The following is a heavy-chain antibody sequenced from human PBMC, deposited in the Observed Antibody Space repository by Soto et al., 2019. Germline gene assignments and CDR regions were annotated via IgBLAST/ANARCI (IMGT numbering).Heavy chain of an antibody. V-gene: IGHV4-31*03. Sequence: SETLSLTCTVSGGSISSGGYYWSWIRQHPGKGLEWIGYIYYSGSTYYNPSLKSRVTVSVDTSKNQFSLKLSSVTAADTAVYYCARHHSSSPAPYFDYWGQGTLVTVSS. J-gene: IGHJ4*02. CDR2: IYYSGST. CDR1: GGSISSGGYY. CDR3: ARHHSSSPAPYFDY. D-gene: IGHD6-6*01.